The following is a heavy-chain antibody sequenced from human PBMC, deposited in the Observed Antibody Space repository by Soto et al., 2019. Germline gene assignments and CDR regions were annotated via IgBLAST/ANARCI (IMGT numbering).Heavy chain of an antibody. CDR3: ARDSCRNTSCAANY. J-gene: IGHJ4*02. CDR1: EFTFSTYS. D-gene: IGHD2-2*01. Sequence: EVQLVESGGGLVQPGGSLRLSCAASEFTFSTYSMNWVRQAPGKGLEWISYISSTGSNIYYADSVKGRFTISRDNARNSLYLQMNSLRDEDTAVYYCARDSCRNTSCAANYWGQGILVTVSS. CDR2: ISSTGSNI. V-gene: IGHV3-48*02.